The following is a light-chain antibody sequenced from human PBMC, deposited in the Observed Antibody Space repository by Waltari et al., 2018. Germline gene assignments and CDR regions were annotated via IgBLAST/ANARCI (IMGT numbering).Light chain of an antibody. CDR2: FDN. V-gene: IGLV3-21*03. CDR1: DIGSKT. CDR3: QVWDRSSDHWV. Sequence: SFVLTQPPSVSVAPGKTANIPCWGNDIGSKTVHWYPQKPGQAPVLVVSFDNDRPSGIPERFSGSNSGDTATLTITRVEAGDEADFYCQVWDRSSDHWVFGGGTKLTVL. J-gene: IGLJ3*02.